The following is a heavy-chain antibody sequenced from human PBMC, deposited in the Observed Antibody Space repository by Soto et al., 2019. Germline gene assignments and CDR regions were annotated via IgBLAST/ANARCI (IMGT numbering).Heavy chain of an antibody. CDR3: ARDLIGHDNYETIGYYFDH. Sequence: QVQLSQFGAEVKKPGPSVKVSCKASGYSFTNFHIHWVRQALGQGLEWMGMIDPSGGITRDAQRLQGRITMTRDASTSTVYMELRSLTSEDTAVYYCARDLIGHDNYETIGYYFDHWGQGTLVTVSS. CDR2: IDPSGGIT. J-gene: IGHJ4*02. D-gene: IGHD3-22*01. V-gene: IGHV1-46*01. CDR1: GYSFTNFH.